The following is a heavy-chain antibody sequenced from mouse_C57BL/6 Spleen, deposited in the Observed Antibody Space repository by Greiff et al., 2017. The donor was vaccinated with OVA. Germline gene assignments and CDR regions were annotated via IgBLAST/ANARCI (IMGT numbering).Heavy chain of an antibody. CDR3: DSEGDSSGAGYFDY. J-gene: IGHJ2*01. D-gene: IGHD3-2*02. CDR2: IYPYNGDS. Sequence: VHVKQSGPELVKPGASVKISCKASGYSFTGYYMHWVKQSHGNILDWIGYIYPYNGDSSYNQKFKGKATLTVDKSSSSAYMELRSLTSEDAAVSYCDSEGDSSGAGYFDYWGQGTTLTVSS. V-gene: IGHV1-31*01. CDR1: GYSFTGYY.